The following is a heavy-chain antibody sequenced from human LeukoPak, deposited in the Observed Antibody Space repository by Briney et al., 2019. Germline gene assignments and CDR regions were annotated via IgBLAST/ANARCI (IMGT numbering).Heavy chain of an antibody. CDR3: ATFDYSNYVDY. CDR1: GYSISSGYY. CDR2: IYHSGST. D-gene: IGHD4-11*01. J-gene: IGHJ4*02. Sequence: SETLSLTCAVSGYSISSGYYWVWIRQPPAKGLEWIGSIYHSGSTYYNPSLKSRVTISVDTSKNQFSLKLSSVTAADTAVYYCATFDYSNYVDYWGQGTLVTVSS. V-gene: IGHV4-38-2*01.